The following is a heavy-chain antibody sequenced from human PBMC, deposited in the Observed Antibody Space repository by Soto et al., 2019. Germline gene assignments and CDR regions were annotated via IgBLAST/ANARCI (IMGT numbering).Heavy chain of an antibody. CDR3: AKGRDGSGRFYGMDV. CDR2: IYYDGDYK. CDR1: GFIFRTYG. D-gene: IGHD3-10*01. J-gene: IGHJ6*02. Sequence: QAQLVESGGGAVQPGRSLRLSCVASGFIFRTYGMHWVRQAPGKGLEWVAMIYYDGDYKYYADSVKGRFTISRDNSKNTMYLQMNALRADDTALYYCAKGRDGSGRFYGMDVWGQGTTVTVSS. V-gene: IGHV3-33*06.